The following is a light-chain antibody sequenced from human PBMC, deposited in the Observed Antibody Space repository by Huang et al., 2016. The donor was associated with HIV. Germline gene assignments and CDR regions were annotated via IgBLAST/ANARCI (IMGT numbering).Light chain of an antibody. CDR3: KQTSSVPLT. J-gene: IGKJ4*01. V-gene: IGKV1-39*01. CDR2: AAS. Sequence: DIQMTQSPSSLSASVGDRISITCRASQTISTFLNWYQQKPGKAPKLLIYAASNLQSGVSSRFSGTGSGTLFTLTVTGLLPDDFATYFCKQTSSVPLTFGGGTKVEMK. CDR1: QTISTF.